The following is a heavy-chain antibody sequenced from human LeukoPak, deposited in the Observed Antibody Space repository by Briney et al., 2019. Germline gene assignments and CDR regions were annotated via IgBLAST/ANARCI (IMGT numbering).Heavy chain of an antibody. CDR2: ITSNGGTT. V-gene: IGHV3-64*01. J-gene: IGHJ4*02. CDR1: GFSLSTYD. Sequence: PGGSLRLSCVASGFSLSTYDMYWVRQAPGKGLEYVPAITSNGGTTYYANSVKGRFTISRDNSKNTLYLQMGSLRAEDMAVYYCARGYCSSTSCTNDYWGQGTLVTVSS. D-gene: IGHD2-2*01. CDR3: ARGYCSSTSCTNDY.